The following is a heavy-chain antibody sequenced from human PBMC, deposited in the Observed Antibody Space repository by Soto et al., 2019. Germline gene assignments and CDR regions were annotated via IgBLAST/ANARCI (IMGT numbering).Heavy chain of an antibody. V-gene: IGHV3-7*01. CDR1: GFTFSSYW. D-gene: IGHD3-16*01. Sequence: VGSLRLSGAASGFTFSSYWMSWVRQAPGKGLEWVANIKQDGSEKYYVDSVKGRFTISRDNAKNSLYLQMNSLRAEDTAVYYCARDLVYVWGSFHWFDYWGQGTLVTVSS. CDR3: ARDLVYVWGSFHWFDY. CDR2: IKQDGSEK. J-gene: IGHJ4*02.